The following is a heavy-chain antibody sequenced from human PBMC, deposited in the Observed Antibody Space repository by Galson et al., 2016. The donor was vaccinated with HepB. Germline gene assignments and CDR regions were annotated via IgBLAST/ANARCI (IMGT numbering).Heavy chain of an antibody. D-gene: IGHD2/OR15-2a*01. J-gene: IGHJ4*02. V-gene: IGHV1-18*01. CDR1: GYTFTTSG. CDR2: ISTYSGNT. CDR3: ARDVQYRFDS. Sequence: SVKVSCKASGYTFTTSGISWVRQAPGQRLEWMGWISTYSGNTKYAQKFQGGLTLTTDSFTTTAYMELRSLRFDDTALYYCARDVQYRFDSWGQGTLVTVSS.